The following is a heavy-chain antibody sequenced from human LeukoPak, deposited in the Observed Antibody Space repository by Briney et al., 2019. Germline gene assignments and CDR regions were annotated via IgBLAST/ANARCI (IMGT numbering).Heavy chain of an antibody. Sequence: QPGGSLRLSCAASGFTFSSCWMTWVRQAPGKGLEWVANINQDGSEKYFVDSVKGRFTISRDNAKNSLYLQMNSLRAEDTAVYYCARDLYRIVVVPHYFDSWGQGTLVTASS. D-gene: IGHD3-22*01. CDR2: INQDGSEK. V-gene: IGHV3-7*01. J-gene: IGHJ4*02. CDR3: ARDLYRIVVVPHYFDS. CDR1: GFTFSSCW.